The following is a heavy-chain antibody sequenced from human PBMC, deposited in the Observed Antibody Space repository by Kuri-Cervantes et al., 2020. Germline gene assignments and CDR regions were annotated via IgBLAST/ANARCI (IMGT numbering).Heavy chain of an antibody. D-gene: IGHD3-9*01. CDR2: IKQDGSEK. J-gene: IGHJ4*02. CDR1: GFTFSRYW. Sequence: GGSLRLSCAASGFTFSRYWMSWVRQTPGKGLERVANIKQDGSEKYYVDSVKGRFTISRDNAKNSVNLQMNSLRAEDTAVYYCAKAGVRYFDWLQYFDYWGQGTLVTVSS. V-gene: IGHV3-7*01. CDR3: AKAGVRYFDWLQYFDY.